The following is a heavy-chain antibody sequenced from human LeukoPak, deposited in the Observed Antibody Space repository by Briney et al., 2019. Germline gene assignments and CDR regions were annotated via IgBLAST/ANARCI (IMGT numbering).Heavy chain of an antibody. V-gene: IGHV3-23*01. D-gene: IGHD6-13*01. CDR3: AKGRPNGQQLAAY. CDR1: GFTHSSFF. J-gene: IGHJ4*02. CDR2: ITGSSDAI. Sequence: PGGSLRLSCSMSGFTHSSFFMHWVRQAPGKGLEWVSIITGSSDAIHYAGSVKGRFTISRDNSKNTLYLQMNSLRPEDTAIYYCAKGRPNGQQLAAYWGQGTLVTVSS.